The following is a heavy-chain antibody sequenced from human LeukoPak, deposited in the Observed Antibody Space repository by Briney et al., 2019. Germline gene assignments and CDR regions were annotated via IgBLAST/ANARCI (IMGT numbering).Heavy chain of an antibody. CDR1: GYTLTSYA. D-gene: IGHD3-22*01. J-gene: IGHJ3*02. CDR3: ARDRDFPDYYDSSDDAFDI. CDR2: INTNLGKP. Sequence: ASVKVSWKATGYTLTSYAMNWLRQDTGQGLHLMGWINTNLGKPTYAQGFTGRFVFSLDTSVSTAYLQISSLKAEGTAVYYCARDRDFPDYYDSSDDAFDIWGQGTMVTVSS. V-gene: IGHV7-4-1*02.